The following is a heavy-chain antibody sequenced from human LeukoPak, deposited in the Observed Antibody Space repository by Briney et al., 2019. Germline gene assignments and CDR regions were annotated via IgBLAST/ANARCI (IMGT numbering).Heavy chain of an antibody. CDR2: INHSGST. CDR1: GGSFSAYY. Sequence: SETLSLTCAVYGGSFSAYYWSWIRQPPGKGLEWIGEINHSGSTNYNPSLKSRVVISVDTSKNQFSLNMNSVTAADTAVYYCAKDYDAIVVVITTLLDYWGQGTLVTVSS. J-gene: IGHJ4*02. V-gene: IGHV4-34*01. D-gene: IGHD3-22*01. CDR3: AKDYDAIVVVITTLLDY.